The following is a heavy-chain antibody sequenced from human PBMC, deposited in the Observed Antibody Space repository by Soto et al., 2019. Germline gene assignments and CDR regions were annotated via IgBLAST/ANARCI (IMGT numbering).Heavy chain of an antibody. CDR1: GFTFSSYA. V-gene: IGHV3-23*01. J-gene: IGHJ4*02. CDR3: AKSSDFGVVTETHYYFDY. Sequence: GGSLRLSCAASGFTFSSYAMSWVRQAPGKGLEWVSAISGSGGSTYYADSVKGRFTISRDNSKNTLYLQMNSLRAEDTAVYYCAKSSDFGVVTETHYYFDYWGQGTLVTVSS. CDR2: ISGSGGST. D-gene: IGHD3-3*01.